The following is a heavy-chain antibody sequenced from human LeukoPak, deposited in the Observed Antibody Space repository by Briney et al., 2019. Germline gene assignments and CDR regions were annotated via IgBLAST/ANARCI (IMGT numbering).Heavy chain of an antibody. CDR2: ISSSGSTI. J-gene: IGHJ4*02. CDR3: ARVKMATIIDY. CDR1: GFTFSDYY. Sequence: GSLRLSCAASGFTFSDYYMSWIRQAPGKGLERVSYISSSGSTIYYADSGKGRFTISTDNAKNSLYLQVNSLRAEDSAVYCCARVKMATIIDYWGQGTLVTVSS. V-gene: IGHV3-11*01. D-gene: IGHD5-24*01.